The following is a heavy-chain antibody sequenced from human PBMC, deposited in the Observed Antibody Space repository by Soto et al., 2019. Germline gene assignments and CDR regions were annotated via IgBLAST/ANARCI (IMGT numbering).Heavy chain of an antibody. V-gene: IGHV1-46*01. CDR3: ARKFTISGGLYV. D-gene: IGHD3-10*01. CDR1: GYDFTMYF. CDR2: LNPSTGST. Sequence: SVKVSCKASGYDFTMYFIHWVRQAPGQGLEWMGVLNPSTGSTTYAQKFQGRLTMTRDTSTSTVYMDLNSLRSEDTAMYYCARKFTISGGLYVWG. J-gene: IGHJ6*02.